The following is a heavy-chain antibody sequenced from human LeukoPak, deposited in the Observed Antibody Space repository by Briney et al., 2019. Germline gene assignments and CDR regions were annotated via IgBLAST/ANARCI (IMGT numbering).Heavy chain of an antibody. D-gene: IGHD6-13*01. CDR2: INHSGST. V-gene: IGHV4-34*01. CDR1: GGSFSGYY. CDR3: ARVVAAAGNNWFDP. J-gene: IGHJ5*02. Sequence: SETLSLTCAVYGGSFSGYYWSWIRQPPGKGLEWIGEINHSGSTNYNPSLKSRVTISVDTSKNQFSLKLSSVTAADTAVYYCARVVAAAGNNWFDPWGQGTLVTVSS.